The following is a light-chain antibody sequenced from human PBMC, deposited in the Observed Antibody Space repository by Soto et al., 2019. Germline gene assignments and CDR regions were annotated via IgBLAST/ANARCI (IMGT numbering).Light chain of an antibody. J-gene: IGLJ1*01. Sequence: QSVLTQPPSASGTPGQTVTISCSGSSSNIGGNSVSWCQQLPGTAPKLLIHTNNQRPSGVPDRFSGSKSGTSASLAITGLQPEDEADYYCAVWADSLHGLVFGTGTKVTVL. CDR3: AVWADSLHGLV. CDR1: SSNIGGNS. CDR2: TNN. V-gene: IGLV1-44*01.